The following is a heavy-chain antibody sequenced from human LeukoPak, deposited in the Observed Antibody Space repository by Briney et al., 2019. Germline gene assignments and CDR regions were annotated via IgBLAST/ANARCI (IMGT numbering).Heavy chain of an antibody. V-gene: IGHV3-7*04. Sequence: GGSLRLSCAVSGFTFSKYWMSWVRQAPGKGLEWVASIDQYGSDTYYVDSVKGRFTISRDNSKNTLYLQMNSLRAEDTAVYYCARGSLDSSGYYPWFDPWGQGTLVTVSS. D-gene: IGHD3-22*01. CDR1: GFTFSKYW. CDR2: IDQYGSDT. CDR3: ARGSLDSSGYYPWFDP. J-gene: IGHJ5*02.